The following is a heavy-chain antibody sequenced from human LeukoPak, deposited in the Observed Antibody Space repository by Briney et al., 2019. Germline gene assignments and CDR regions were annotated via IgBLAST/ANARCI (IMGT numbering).Heavy chain of an antibody. J-gene: IGHJ6*02. Sequence: GGSLRLSCAASGXTVSSNYMSWVRQAPGKGLEWVSVIYSGGGTYYADSVKGRFTISRDNSKNTLYLQMNSLRAEDTAVYYCARDLYYYGMDVWGQGTTVTVSS. V-gene: IGHV3-66*01. CDR2: IYSGGGT. CDR1: GXTVSSNY. CDR3: ARDLYYYGMDV.